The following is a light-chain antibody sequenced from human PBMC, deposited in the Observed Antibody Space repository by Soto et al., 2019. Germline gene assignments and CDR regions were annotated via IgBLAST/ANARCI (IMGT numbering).Light chain of an antibody. V-gene: IGKV1-5*01. CDR2: GAS. CDR3: QHHNSYSQT. Sequence: DIQLTQSPPTLYASVGDRVTITCRASQSIRYYLAWYQQMPGKAPKLLIYGASSLQSRVPSRFNGSGSGTDFTLTISSLQPDDFATYFCQHHNSYSQTFGQGTKVAIK. J-gene: IGKJ1*01. CDR1: QSIRYY.